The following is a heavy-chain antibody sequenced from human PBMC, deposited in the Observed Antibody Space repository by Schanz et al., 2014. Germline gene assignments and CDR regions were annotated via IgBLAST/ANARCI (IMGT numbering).Heavy chain of an antibody. CDR3: AKDGPGGSGSYSADGGMDV. D-gene: IGHD3-10*01. Sequence: EVQLVESGGGLVQPGKSLRLSCAASGFTFDKYAMHWVRQAPGKGLEWVSVISWNSGTIGYADSVKGRFTISRDNSKSTLYLQMNSLRAEDTAVYYCAKDGPGGSGSYSADGGMDVWGQGTTVTVSS. CDR2: ISWNSGTI. V-gene: IGHV3-9*01. CDR1: GFTFDKYA. J-gene: IGHJ6*02.